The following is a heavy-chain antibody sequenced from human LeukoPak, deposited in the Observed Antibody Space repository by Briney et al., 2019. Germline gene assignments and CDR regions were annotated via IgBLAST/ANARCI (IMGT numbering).Heavy chain of an antibody. Sequence: ASVKVSCKASGYTFISYGITWVRQAPGQGLEWMGWISAYNGNTNYAQKFQGRVTITRNTSISTAYMELSSLRSEDTAVYYCVGSGSPYYMDVWGKGTTVTVSS. CDR1: GYTFISYG. CDR2: ISAYNGNT. J-gene: IGHJ6*03. V-gene: IGHV1-18*01. CDR3: VGSGSPYYMDV. D-gene: IGHD3-10*01.